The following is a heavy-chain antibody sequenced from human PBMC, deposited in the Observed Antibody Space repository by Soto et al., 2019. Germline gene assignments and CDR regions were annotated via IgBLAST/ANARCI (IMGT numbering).Heavy chain of an antibody. Sequence: HVQLQESGPGLVKPSQTLSLTCTVSGGSISSGDYYWSWIRQPPGKGLEWIGYIYNSGSTYYNPSLKSRVTISVDTSKNQFSLKLSSVTAADTAVYYCAREERWLQAFDYWGQGTLVTVSS. D-gene: IGHD5-12*01. V-gene: IGHV4-30-4*01. CDR1: GGSISSGDYY. CDR2: IYNSGST. J-gene: IGHJ4*02. CDR3: AREERWLQAFDY.